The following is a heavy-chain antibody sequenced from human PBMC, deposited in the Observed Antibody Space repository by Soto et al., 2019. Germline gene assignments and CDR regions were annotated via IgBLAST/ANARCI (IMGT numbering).Heavy chain of an antibody. J-gene: IGHJ4*02. V-gene: IGHV3-15*01. CDR2: IKSKTDGGTT. D-gene: IGHD2-2*01. CDR3: TTEGLGYCTSTSCPY. CDR1: GFTFSSAW. Sequence: EVQLVESGGGLVKPGGSLRLSCAASGFTFSSAWMSWVRQAPGKGLEWVGRIKSKTDGGTTDYAAPVKGRFTISRDDSKNTLYLQMNSLKTEDTAVYYCTTEGLGYCTSTSCPYWGQGTLVTVSS.